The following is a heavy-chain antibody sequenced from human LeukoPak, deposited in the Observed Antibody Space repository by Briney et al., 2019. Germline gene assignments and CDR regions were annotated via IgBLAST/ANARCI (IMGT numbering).Heavy chain of an antibody. Sequence: ASVKVSCKASGYTFTSYDINWVRQATGQGLEWMGWMNPNSGNTGYAQKFQGRVTMPRKTSISTAYMEMSSLRSEDTAVYYCARALGYSSGWYEGGFDYWGQGTLVTVSS. V-gene: IGHV1-8*01. CDR1: GYTFTSYD. CDR3: ARALGYSSGWYEGGFDY. D-gene: IGHD6-19*01. CDR2: MNPNSGNT. J-gene: IGHJ4*02.